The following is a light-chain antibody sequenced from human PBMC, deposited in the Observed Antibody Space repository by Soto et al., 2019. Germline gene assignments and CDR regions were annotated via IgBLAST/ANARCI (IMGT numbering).Light chain of an antibody. CDR2: AAS. J-gene: IGKJ1*01. CDR3: QHYGSSGT. Sequence: VMSQSPGTLSVSSGERATLXXRASQSVSRNTAWFQQKPGQAPGVLIQAASTRATGIPDRFSGSGSGTDFTLTISRLEPEDFAVYYCQHYGSSGTFGQGTNVDIK. CDR1: QSVSRN. V-gene: IGKV3-20*01.